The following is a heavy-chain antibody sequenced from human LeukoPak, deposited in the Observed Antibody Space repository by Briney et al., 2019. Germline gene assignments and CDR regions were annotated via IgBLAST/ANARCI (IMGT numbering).Heavy chain of an antibody. CDR1: GYTFTGYY. CDR2: ISAYNGNT. Sequence: ASVKVSCKASGYTFTGYYMHWVRQAPGQGLEWMGWISAYNGNTNYAQKLQGRVTMTTDTSTSTAYMELRSLRSDDTAVYYCARDRYYYDSSGYYPFDYWGQGTLVTVSS. V-gene: IGHV1-18*04. D-gene: IGHD3-22*01. CDR3: ARDRYYYDSSGYYPFDY. J-gene: IGHJ4*02.